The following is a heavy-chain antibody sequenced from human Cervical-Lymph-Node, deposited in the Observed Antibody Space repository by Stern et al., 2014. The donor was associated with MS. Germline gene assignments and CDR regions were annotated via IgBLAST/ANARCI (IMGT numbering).Heavy chain of an antibody. V-gene: IGHV1-69*01. Sequence: VQLVESGADVKKPGSSVKVSCTASGDTFINFGISWVRQAPGQGLEWMGGFIPLFGTTEYVQKFQRRLTISADESATTTYMELSGLRSEDTAVYYCARDNDDNGMDVWGQGTTVTVSS. CDR2: FIPLFGTT. D-gene: IGHD1-1*01. J-gene: IGHJ6*02. CDR1: GDTFINFG. CDR3: ARDNDDNGMDV.